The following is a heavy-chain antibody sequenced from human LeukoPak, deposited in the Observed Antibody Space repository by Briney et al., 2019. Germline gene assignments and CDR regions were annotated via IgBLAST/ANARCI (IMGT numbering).Heavy chain of an antibody. Sequence: PSETLSLTCTVSGDSISSSSSYWGWIRQPPGKGLEWIGSIYYSGNTYYNTSLKSRVTISVDTSKNQFSLKLNSVTAADTAVYFCAREAYCGGDCYSGFDYWGQGTLVTVSS. D-gene: IGHD2-21*02. CDR1: GDSISSSSSY. CDR3: AREAYCGGDCYSGFDY. J-gene: IGHJ4*02. V-gene: IGHV4-39*01. CDR2: IYYSGNT.